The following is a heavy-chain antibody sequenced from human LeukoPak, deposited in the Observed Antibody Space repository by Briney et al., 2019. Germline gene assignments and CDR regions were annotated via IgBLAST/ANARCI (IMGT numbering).Heavy chain of an antibody. CDR1: GDSVSSNSAA. J-gene: IGHJ4*02. V-gene: IGHV6-1*01. CDR2: TYYRSKWYN. D-gene: IGHD6-13*01. CDR3: ARGRQLPKGIAKGPRAEAFDY. Sequence: SQTLSLTCAISGDSVSSNSAAWNWIRQSPSRGLEWLGRTYYRSKWYNDYAVSVKSRITINPDTSKNQFSLKLSSVTAADTAVYYCARGRQLPKGIAKGPRAEAFDYWGQGTLVTVSS.